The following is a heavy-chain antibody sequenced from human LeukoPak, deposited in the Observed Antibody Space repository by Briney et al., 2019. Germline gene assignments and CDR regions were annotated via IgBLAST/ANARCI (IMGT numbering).Heavy chain of an antibody. CDR3: AKDYDFRSGHPPLSN. J-gene: IGHJ4*02. Sequence: ASVKVPCKASGYTFTSYDINWVRQATGQGLEWMGWMNPNSGNTGYAQKFQGRVTMTRNTSISTAYMELSSLRSEDTAVYYCAKDYDFRSGHPPLSNWGQGTLVTVSS. D-gene: IGHD3-3*01. CDR1: GYTFTSYD. CDR2: MNPNSGNT. V-gene: IGHV1-8*01.